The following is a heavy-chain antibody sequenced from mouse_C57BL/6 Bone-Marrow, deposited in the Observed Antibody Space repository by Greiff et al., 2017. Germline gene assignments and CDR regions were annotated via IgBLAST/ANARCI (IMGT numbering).Heavy chain of an antibody. Sequence: VQLLQPGADLVKPGASLKLSCAASGYTFTSYWMHWVQQTPGQGLEWIGFIHPNSGSTNSNEKFKSKATLTGDKSTSTAYMQLNSLTAEDTAVYYGARWEDYDDYAMDYWGQGTSVTVSS. D-gene: IGHD2-4*01. CDR2: IHPNSGST. V-gene: IGHV1-64*01. CDR3: ARWEDYDDYAMDY. CDR1: GYTFTSYW. J-gene: IGHJ4*01.